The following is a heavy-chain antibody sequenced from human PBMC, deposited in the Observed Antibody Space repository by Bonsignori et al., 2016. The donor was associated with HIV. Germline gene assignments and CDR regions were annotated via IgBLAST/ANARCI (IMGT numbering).Heavy chain of an antibody. CDR2: ISYDGSI. J-gene: IGHJ3*02. Sequence: VRQAPGKGLEWVAVISYDGSIKLRRLREGPIHHLQRQFQETIYLQMNSLRAEDTAVYYCAREGQWLGNDAFDIWGQGTMVTVSS. V-gene: IGHV3-30-3*01. D-gene: IGHD6-19*01. CDR3: AREGQWLGNDAFDI.